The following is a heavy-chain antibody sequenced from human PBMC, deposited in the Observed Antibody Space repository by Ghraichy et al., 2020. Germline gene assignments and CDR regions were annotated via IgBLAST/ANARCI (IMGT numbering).Heavy chain of an antibody. CDR3: ARGAVAGLDY. V-gene: IGHV4-34*01. CDR1: GGSFSGYY. D-gene: IGHD6-19*01. CDR2: INHSGST. J-gene: IGHJ4*02. Sequence: SETLSLTCAVYGGSFSGYYWSWIRQPPGKGLEWIGEINHSGSTNYNPSLKSRVTISVDTSKNQFSLKLSSVTAADTAVYYCARGAVAGLDYWGQGTLVTVSS.